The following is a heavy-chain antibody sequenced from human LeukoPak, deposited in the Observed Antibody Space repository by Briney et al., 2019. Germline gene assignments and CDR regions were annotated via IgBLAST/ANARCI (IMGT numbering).Heavy chain of an antibody. V-gene: IGHV4-61*09. J-gene: IGHJ4*02. D-gene: IGHD3-10*01. CDR2: IYSSGNT. CDR1: GGSISRDGYY. CDR3: VRDPSAMVFDY. Sequence: SETLSLTCTVSGGSISRDGYYWSWIRQPAGKGLDWIGQIYSSGNTNYNPSLKNRVTISVDTSRNQFFLNLRSVTAADRAIYYCVRDPSAMVFDYWGQGILVTVSS.